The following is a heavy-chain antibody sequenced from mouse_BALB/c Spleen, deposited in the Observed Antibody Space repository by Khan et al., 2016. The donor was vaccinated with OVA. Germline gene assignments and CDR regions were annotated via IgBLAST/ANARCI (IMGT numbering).Heavy chain of an antibody. CDR3: TRHGYVAWFTY. CDR1: GYSFTSYY. V-gene: IGHV1S135*01. J-gene: IGHJ3*01. Sequence: VQLQQPGPELMKPGASVKISCKASGYSFTSYYIHWVMESHGKSLEWIGYIDPFSGDTNYNQKFKGKATLTVDKSSSTAYILLSNLTSEDSAVYYCTRHGYVAWFTYWGQGTLVTVSA. CDR2: IDPFSGDT. D-gene: IGHD2-2*01.